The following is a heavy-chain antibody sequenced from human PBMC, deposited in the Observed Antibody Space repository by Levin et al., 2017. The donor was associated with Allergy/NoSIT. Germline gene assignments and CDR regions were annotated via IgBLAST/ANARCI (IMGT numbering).Heavy chain of an antibody. D-gene: IGHD4-17*01. CDR1: GFTFSSYA. CDR2: ISYDGSNK. V-gene: IGHV3-30-3*01. CDR3: ARDPSGDSPFDY. Sequence: GGSLRLSCAASGFTFSSYAMHWVRQAPGKGLEWVAVISYDGSNKYYADSVKGRFTISRDNSKNTLYLQMNSLRAEDTAVYYCARDPSGDSPFDYWGQGTLVTVSS. J-gene: IGHJ4*02.